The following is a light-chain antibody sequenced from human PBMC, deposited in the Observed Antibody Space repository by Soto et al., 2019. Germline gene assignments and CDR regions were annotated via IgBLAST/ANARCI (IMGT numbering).Light chain of an antibody. CDR3: QHYGSSPPLT. CDR1: QSVSSTF. CDR2: GAS. Sequence: EFVLTQSPGTLSLSPGERATLSCRASQSVSSTFLAWYQQKPGQAPRLLIYGASTRGTAIPDTFSGSGSGTDFTLTISRLEPEDFAVYYCQHYGSSPPLTFGGGNKVEIK. V-gene: IGKV3-20*01. J-gene: IGKJ4*01.